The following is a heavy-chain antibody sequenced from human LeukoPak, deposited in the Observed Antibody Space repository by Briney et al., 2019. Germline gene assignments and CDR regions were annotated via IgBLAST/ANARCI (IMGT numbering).Heavy chain of an antibody. D-gene: IGHD3/OR15-3a*01. V-gene: IGHV4-4*02. CDR3: ARHMSYYSVWTGYYGNAFDI. CDR2: IYHSGST. CDR1: GAPISSNNW. J-gene: IGHJ3*02. Sequence: PSETLSLTCAVSGAPISSNNWWWSWVRQPPGKGLEWIWEIYHSGSTNYNPSLKSRVTMSVDKSKNQFSLKLSSVTAADTAVYYCARHMSYYSVWTGYYGNAFDIWGQGTMVTVSP.